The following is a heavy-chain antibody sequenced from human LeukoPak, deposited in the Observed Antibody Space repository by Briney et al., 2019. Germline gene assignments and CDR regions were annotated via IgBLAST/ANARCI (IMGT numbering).Heavy chain of an antibody. Sequence: SETLSLTCTVSGGSISSGSYYWSWIRQPPGKGLEWIGYIYHSGSTYYNPSLKSRVTISVDRSKNQFSLKLSSVTAADTAVYYCARGGDYPLDYWGQGTLVTVSS. CDR1: GGSISSGSYY. CDR2: IYHSGST. CDR3: ARGGDYPLDY. D-gene: IGHD4-17*01. J-gene: IGHJ4*02. V-gene: IGHV4-30-2*01.